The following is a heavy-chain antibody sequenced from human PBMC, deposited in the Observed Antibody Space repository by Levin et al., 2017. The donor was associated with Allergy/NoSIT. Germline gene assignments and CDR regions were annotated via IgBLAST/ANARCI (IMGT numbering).Heavy chain of an antibody. CDR3: ARRTYYDILTGRYFDL. D-gene: IGHD3-9*01. V-gene: IGHV4-34*01. CDR1: GGSFSGSY. J-gene: IGHJ2*01. Sequence: SQTLSLTCAVYGGSFSGSYWSWIRQPPGKGLEWIGEINHSGSTNYNPSLKSRVTISVDTSKNQFSLKLSSVTAADTAVYYCARRTYYDILTGRYFDLWGRGTLVTVSS. CDR2: INHSGST.